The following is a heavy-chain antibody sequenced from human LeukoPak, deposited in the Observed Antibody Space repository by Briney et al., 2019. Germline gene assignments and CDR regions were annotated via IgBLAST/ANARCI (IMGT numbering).Heavy chain of an antibody. CDR2: IGVGGTT. Sequence: GGSLRLLCAPSGLTFSIHGMNWARQARGKGREWGSGIGVGGTTYYSDSVKGRFTISRDTSKNTLYLQMTSLRVEDTAVYYCAKTQGYYDCWGQGTLVTVSS. J-gene: IGHJ4*02. CDR1: GLTFSIHG. V-gene: IGHV3-23*01. CDR3: AKTQGYYDC. D-gene: IGHD3-22*01.